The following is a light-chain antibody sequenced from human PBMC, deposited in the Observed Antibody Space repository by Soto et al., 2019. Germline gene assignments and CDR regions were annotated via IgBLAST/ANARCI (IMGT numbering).Light chain of an antibody. CDR2: GAS. CDR1: QTVRTNY. V-gene: IGKV3-20*01. CDR3: QKYSDSPLA. Sequence: EIVLTQSPGTLSLSPGERATLSCRASQTVRTNYLAWFQHKPGQAPRLLIYGASSRATGIPDRFSGSGSGKDFHLTINRLEPEDFSVYFCQKYSDSPLAFGGGTKVEIK. J-gene: IGKJ4*01.